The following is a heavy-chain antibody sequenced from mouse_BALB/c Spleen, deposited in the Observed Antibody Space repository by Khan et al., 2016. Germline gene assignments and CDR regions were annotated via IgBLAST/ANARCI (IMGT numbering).Heavy chain of an antibody. D-gene: IGHD2-4*01. Sequence: QVQLKQSDAELVKPGASVKISCKASGYTFTDHAILWVKHKSEQGMEWIGYISPGNGDIKYNEKSKGKATLTADKSSNTAYKQLNSLTSEESAVYFCIYDYRYFDNWGQGTTLTVSS. V-gene: IGHV1S53*02. CDR2: ISPGNGDI. CDR1: GYTFTDHA. J-gene: IGHJ2*01. CDR3: IYDYRYFDN.